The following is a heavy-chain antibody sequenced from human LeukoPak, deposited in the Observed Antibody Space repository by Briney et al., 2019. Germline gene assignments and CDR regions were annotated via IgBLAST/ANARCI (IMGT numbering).Heavy chain of an antibody. J-gene: IGHJ6*02. CDR1: GFTFSNCW. Sequence: QPGGSLRLSCAASGFTFSNCWMHWVRQVPGKGLEWVSRIESDGSRTRYADSVKGRFTISRDNAKNTLDLQMNSLRAEDTAVYYCARDTYYYNSSAFYHYYYGMDVWGQGTTVTVSS. CDR3: ARDTYYYNSSAFYHYYYGMDV. D-gene: IGHD3-22*01. V-gene: IGHV3-74*01. CDR2: IESDGSRT.